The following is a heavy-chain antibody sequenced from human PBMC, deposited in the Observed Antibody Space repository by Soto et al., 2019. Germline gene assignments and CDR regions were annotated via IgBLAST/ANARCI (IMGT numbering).Heavy chain of an antibody. J-gene: IGHJ6*02. V-gene: IGHV1-2*02. CDR1: GYTFTGYY. CDR3: ASGEYSGYPYYYGMDV. CDR2: INPNSGGT. Sequence: ASVKVSCKASGYTFTGYYMHWVRQAPGQGLEWTGWINPNSGGTNYAQKFQGRVTMTRDTSISTAYMELSRLRSDDTAVYYCASGEYSGYPYYYGMDVWGQGTTVTVSS. D-gene: IGHD5-12*01.